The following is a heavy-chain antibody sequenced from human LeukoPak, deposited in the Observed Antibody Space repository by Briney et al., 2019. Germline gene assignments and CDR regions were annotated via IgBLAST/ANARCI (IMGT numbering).Heavy chain of an antibody. D-gene: IGHD4-17*01. CDR2: IYYSGSA. CDR1: GGSISSYY. J-gene: IGHJ4*02. CDR3: ARSGDYTSDFDY. V-gene: IGHV4-59*08. Sequence: SETLSLTCTVSGGSISSYYWSWIRQPPGKGLEWIGYIYYSGSANYNPSLKSRVTISVDTSKNQFSLKLSSVTAADTAVYYCARSGDYTSDFDYWGQGTLVTVSS.